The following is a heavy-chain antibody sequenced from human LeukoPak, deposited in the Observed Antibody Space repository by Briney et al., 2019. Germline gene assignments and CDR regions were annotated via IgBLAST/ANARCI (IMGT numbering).Heavy chain of an antibody. CDR3: ASLSSVVGATGAQYGWIDP. Sequence: SDPLTLPCSVSIGPLNNYYGMGTRQPAGKGLEGIGPIYTSGSTNYNPPLKSRLTMPQDTSNNQFSLKLESVTGQDPAVDYLASLSSVVGATGAQYGWIDPWGRGTLVTVSS. D-gene: IGHD2-15*01. CDR2: IYTSGST. V-gene: IGHV4-4*07. J-gene: IGHJ5*02. CDR1: IGPLNNYY.